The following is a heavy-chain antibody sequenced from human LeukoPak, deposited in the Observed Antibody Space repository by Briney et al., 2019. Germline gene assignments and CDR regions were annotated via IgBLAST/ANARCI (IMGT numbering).Heavy chain of an antibody. Sequence: GGSLRLSCAASGFSFSDFWMSWARQAPGKGLEWVAIIKQDGSEKYYVGSVKGRFTISRDNAKNSLFLQMDSLRAEDTAVYYCARSYYGEEYWGQGTLVTVSS. CDR1: GFSFSDFW. CDR2: IKQDGSEK. V-gene: IGHV3-7*04. D-gene: IGHD4-17*01. CDR3: ARSYYGEEY. J-gene: IGHJ4*02.